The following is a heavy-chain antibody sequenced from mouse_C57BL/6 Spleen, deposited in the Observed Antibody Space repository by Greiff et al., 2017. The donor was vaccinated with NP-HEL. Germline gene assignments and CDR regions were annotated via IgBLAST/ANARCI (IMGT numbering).Heavy chain of an antibody. D-gene: IGHD1-1*01. V-gene: IGHV1-15*01. Sequence: VQLQESGAELVRPGASVTLSCKASGYTFTDYEMHWVKQTPVHGLEWIGAIDPETGGTAYNQKFKGKAILTADKSSSTAYMELRSLTSEDSAVYYCTFIRGYFDYWGQGTTLTVSS. CDR3: TFIRGYFDY. CDR1: GYTFTDYE. CDR2: IDPETGGT. J-gene: IGHJ2*01.